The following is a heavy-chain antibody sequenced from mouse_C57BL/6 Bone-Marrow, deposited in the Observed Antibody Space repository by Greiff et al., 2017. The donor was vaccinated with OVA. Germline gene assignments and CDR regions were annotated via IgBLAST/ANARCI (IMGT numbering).Heavy chain of an antibody. D-gene: IGHD1-1*01. CDR1: GFTFTDYY. Sequence: EVKLMESGGGLVQPGGSLSLSCAASGFTFTDYYMSWVRQPPGKALEWLGFIRNKANGYTTEYSAPVKGRFTISRDNSQSILYLQMNALRAEDSATYYCARYTGIYYYGSSLDYWGQGTTLTVSS. J-gene: IGHJ2*01. CDR2: IRNKANGYTT. V-gene: IGHV7-3*01. CDR3: ARYTGIYYYGSSLDY.